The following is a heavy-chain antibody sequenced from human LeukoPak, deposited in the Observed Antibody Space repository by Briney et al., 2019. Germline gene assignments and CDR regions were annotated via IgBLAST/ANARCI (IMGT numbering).Heavy chain of an antibody. V-gene: IGHV3-21*01. J-gene: IGHJ4*02. CDR1: GFTFSSYS. CDR2: ISSSSSYI. D-gene: IGHD3-16*02. CDR3: ARAAAMITFGGVNVIPQPFDY. Sequence: GGSLRLSCAAPGFTFSSYSMNWVRQAPGKGLEWVSSISSSSSYIYYADSVKGRFTISRDSAKNSLYLQMNSLRAEDTAVYYCARAAAMITFGGVNVIPQPFDYWGQGTLVTVSS.